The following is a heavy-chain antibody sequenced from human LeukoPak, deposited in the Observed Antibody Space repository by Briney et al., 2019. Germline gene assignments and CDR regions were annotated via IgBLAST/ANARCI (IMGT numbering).Heavy chain of an antibody. CDR1: GFTLSSYW. D-gene: IGHD6-19*01. Sequence: GGSLRLSCAASGFTLSSYWMHWVRHAPGKGLVWVSRIHSDGSTTTYAGSVKGRFTISRDDAKNTLYLQMNSLRAEDTAVYYCARALVVGNAFDIWGQGTMVTVSS. CDR2: IHSDGSTT. CDR3: ARALVVGNAFDI. J-gene: IGHJ3*02. V-gene: IGHV3-74*01.